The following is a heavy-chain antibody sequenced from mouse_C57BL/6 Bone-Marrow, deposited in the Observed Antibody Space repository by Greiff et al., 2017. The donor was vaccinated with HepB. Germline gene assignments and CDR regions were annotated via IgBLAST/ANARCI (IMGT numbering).Heavy chain of an antibody. V-gene: IGHV1-64*01. CDR2: IHPNSGST. D-gene: IGHD1-1*01. CDR3: ARDDGSKGNWYFDV. Sequence: QVQLQQPGAELVKPGASVKLSCKASGYTFTSYWMHWVKQRPGQGLEWIGMIHPNSGSTNYNEKFKSKATLTVDKSSSAASMQLSSLTSEDSAVYYCARDDGSKGNWYFDVWGTGTTVTVSS. CDR1: GYTFTSYW. J-gene: IGHJ1*03.